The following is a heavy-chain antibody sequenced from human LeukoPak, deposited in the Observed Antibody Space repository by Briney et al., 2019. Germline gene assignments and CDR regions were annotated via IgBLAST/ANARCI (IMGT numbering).Heavy chain of an antibody. CDR1: GFSFISYS. J-gene: IGHJ5*02. D-gene: IGHD4-17*01. Sequence: GGSLRLSCAASGFSFISYSMNWVRQAPGKGLEWVSFISSSSDYIYHADSVKGRFTISRDNPKKSLYLQMNSLRAEDTAVYYCARGATTTRFGRFDPWGQGTLVTVSS. CDR3: ARGATTTRFGRFDP. CDR2: ISSSSDYI. V-gene: IGHV3-21*01.